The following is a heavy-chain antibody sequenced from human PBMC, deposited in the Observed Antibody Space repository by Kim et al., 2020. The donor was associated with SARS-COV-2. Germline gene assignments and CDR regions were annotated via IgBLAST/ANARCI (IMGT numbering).Heavy chain of an antibody. V-gene: IGHV4-34*01. D-gene: IGHD3-10*01. CDR3: AREVIYGSGSYYTPLAY. Sequence: LKSRVTISVDTSKNQFSLKLSSVTAADTAVYYCAREVIYGSGSYYTPLAYWGQGTLVTVSS. J-gene: IGHJ4*02.